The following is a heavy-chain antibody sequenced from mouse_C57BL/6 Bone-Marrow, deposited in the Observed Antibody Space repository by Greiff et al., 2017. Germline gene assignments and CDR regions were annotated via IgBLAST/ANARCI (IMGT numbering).Heavy chain of an antibody. D-gene: IGHD2-2*01. CDR1: GYTFTSYG. Sequence: VQLQQSGAELARPGASVKLSCKASGYTFTSYGISWVKQRTGQGLEWIGEIYPRSGNTYYNEKFQGKATLTADKSSSTAYMELRSLTSEDSAVYFCARARGYGYAWFAYWGQGTLVTVSA. CDR2: IYPRSGNT. J-gene: IGHJ3*01. CDR3: ARARGYGYAWFAY. V-gene: IGHV1-81*01.